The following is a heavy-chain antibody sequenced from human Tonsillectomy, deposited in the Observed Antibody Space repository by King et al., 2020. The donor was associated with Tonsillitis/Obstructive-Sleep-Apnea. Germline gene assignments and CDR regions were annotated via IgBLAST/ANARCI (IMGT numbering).Heavy chain of an antibody. CDR1: GGTFSSYA. Sequence: QLVQSGAEVKKPGSSVKVSCKASGGTFSSYAIGWVRQAPGQGLEWMGGIIPILGIANYAQNFQGRVTISADKSTSTAYMELSSLRSEDTAVYYCARVPGYCSGGGCYLDYWGQGTLVTVSS. J-gene: IGHJ4*02. CDR3: ARVPGYCSGGGCYLDY. V-gene: IGHV1-69*10. D-gene: IGHD2-15*01. CDR2: IIPILGIA.